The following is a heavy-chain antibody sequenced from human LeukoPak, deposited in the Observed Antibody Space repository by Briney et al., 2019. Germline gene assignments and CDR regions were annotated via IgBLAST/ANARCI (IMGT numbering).Heavy chain of an antibody. J-gene: IGHJ4*02. D-gene: IGHD2-2*01. CDR2: IYTSGST. CDR3: AREVTYCSSTSCYYFDY. Sequence: SQTLSLTCTVSGGSISSGSYYWSWIRQPAGKGLKWIGRIYTSGSTNYNPSLKSRVTISVDTSKNQFSLKLSSVTAADTAVYYCAREVTYCSSTSCYYFDYWGQGTLVTVSS. V-gene: IGHV4-61*02. CDR1: GGSISSGSYY.